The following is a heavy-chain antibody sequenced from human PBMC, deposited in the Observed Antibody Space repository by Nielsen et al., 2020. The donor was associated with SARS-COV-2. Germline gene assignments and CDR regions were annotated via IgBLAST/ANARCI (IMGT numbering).Heavy chain of an antibody. D-gene: IGHD6-6*01. CDR1: GYTFTSYD. V-gene: IGHV1-8*01. CDR3: ASYIAARPSYYYYGMDV. CDR2: MNPNSGNT. Sequence: ASVKVSCKASGYTFTSYDINWVRQATGQGLEWMGWMNPNSGNTGYAQKFQGRVTMTRNTSISTAYMELSSLRSEDTAVCCCASYIAARPSYYYYGMDVWGQGTTVTVSS. J-gene: IGHJ6*02.